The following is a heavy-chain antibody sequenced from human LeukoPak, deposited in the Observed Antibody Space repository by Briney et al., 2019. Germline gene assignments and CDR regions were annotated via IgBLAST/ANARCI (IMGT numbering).Heavy chain of an antibody. Sequence: GESLKISCKGSAYSFTTYWIGWVRQMPGKGLEWMGIIYPGDSDTKYSPSFQGQVTISADKSISTAYLQWSSLKASDTAMYYCARQRSGRVAGSFDYWGQGTLVTVSS. J-gene: IGHJ4*02. D-gene: IGHD1-14*01. V-gene: IGHV5-51*01. CDR2: IYPGDSDT. CDR3: ARQRSGRVAGSFDY. CDR1: AYSFTTYW.